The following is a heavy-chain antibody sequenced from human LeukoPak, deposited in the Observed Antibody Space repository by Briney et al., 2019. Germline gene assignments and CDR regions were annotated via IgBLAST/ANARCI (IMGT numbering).Heavy chain of an antibody. CDR1: GYTLTELS. Sequence: SSVKVSCKVSGYTLTELSMHWVRQAPGKGLEWMGGFDPEDGETIYAQKFQGRVTNTEDTSTDTAYRELSSLRSEDTAVYYGATQGSRHCSSTSCYIFDAFDIWGQGTMVTVSS. V-gene: IGHV1-24*01. CDR2: FDPEDGET. D-gene: IGHD2-2*02. J-gene: IGHJ3*02. CDR3: ATQGSRHCSSTSCYIFDAFDI.